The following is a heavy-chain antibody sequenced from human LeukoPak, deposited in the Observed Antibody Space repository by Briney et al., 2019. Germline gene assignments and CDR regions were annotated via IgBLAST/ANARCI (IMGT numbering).Heavy chain of an antibody. CDR2: FDPEDGET. Sequence: ASVKVSCKVSGYTLTELSMHWVRQAPGKGLEWMGGFDPEDGETIYAQKFQGRVTMTEDTSTDTAYMELSSLRSEDTAVYYCATEAQWNYYGSGSYQNWFDPWGQGTLVTVSS. V-gene: IGHV1-24*01. CDR3: ATEAQWNYYGSGSYQNWFDP. J-gene: IGHJ5*02. CDR1: GYTLTELS. D-gene: IGHD3-10*01.